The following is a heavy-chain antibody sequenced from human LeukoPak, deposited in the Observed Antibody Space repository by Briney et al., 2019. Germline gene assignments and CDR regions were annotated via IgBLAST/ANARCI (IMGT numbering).Heavy chain of an antibody. CDR2: IYYSGST. J-gene: IGHJ3*02. Sequence: SETLSLTCTVSGGSISSYYWSWIRQPPGKGLEWIGYIYYSGSTNYKSSLKSRVTISVDTSKNQFSLKLSSVTAADTAVYYCARDLYPEAFDIWGQGTMVTVSS. V-gene: IGHV4-59*01. CDR1: GGSISSYY. CDR3: ARDLYPEAFDI. D-gene: IGHD1-14*01.